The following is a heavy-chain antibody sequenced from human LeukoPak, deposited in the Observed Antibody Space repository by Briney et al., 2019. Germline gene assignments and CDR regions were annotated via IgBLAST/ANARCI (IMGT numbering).Heavy chain of an antibody. CDR3: ARFLYGGNSASDYFDY. D-gene: IGHD4-23*01. Sequence: SQTLSLTCTVSGGSISSGSYYWSWIRQPAGKGLEWIGRIYTSGSTNYNPSLKSRVTISVDTSKNQFSLKLSSVTAADTAVYYCARFLYGGNSASDYFDYWGQGTLVTVSS. J-gene: IGHJ4*02. V-gene: IGHV4-61*02. CDR1: GGSISSGSYY. CDR2: IYTSGST.